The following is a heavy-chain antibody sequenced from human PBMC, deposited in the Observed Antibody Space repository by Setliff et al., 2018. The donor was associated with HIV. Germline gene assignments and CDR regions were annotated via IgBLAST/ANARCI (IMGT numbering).Heavy chain of an antibody. CDR3: TSKKTGQFGAFNM. Sequence: SETLSLTCTVSGGSISSHYWSWIRQPPGKGLEWIGYIYYTGSTNYNPSLKSRVTISVDTSKNQFSLKLSSVTAADTAVYYCTSKKTGQFGAFNMWGRGTLVTVSS. CDR2: IYYTGST. CDR1: GGSISSHY. D-gene: IGHD7-27*01. J-gene: IGHJ3*02. V-gene: IGHV4-59*11.